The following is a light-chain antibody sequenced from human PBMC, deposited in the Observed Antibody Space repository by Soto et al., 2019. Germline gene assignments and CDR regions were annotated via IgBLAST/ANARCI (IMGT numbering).Light chain of an antibody. CDR3: QQYGSSPPIT. V-gene: IGKV3-20*01. J-gene: IGKJ5*01. CDR1: QSVSSSY. Sequence: EIVLTQCPGTLSLSPGERASLSCRASQSVSSSYLAWYQQKPGQAPRLLLYGASSRATGIPDRFSGSGSGTDFTLTISRLEPEDFAVYYCQQYGSSPPITFGQGTRLEIK. CDR2: GAS.